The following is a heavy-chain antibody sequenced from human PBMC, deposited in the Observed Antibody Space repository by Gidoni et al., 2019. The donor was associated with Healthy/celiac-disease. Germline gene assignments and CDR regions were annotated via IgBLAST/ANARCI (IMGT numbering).Heavy chain of an antibody. D-gene: IGHD2-15*01. Sequence: QVQLVQSGAEVKKPGASVKVSCKVSGYTLTELSMHWVRQAPGKGLEWMGGFDPEDGETIYAQKFQGRVTMTEDTSTDTAYMELSSLRSEDTAVYYCATPDPYCSGGSCYSRGFDYWGQGTLVTVSS. CDR2: FDPEDGET. V-gene: IGHV1-24*01. J-gene: IGHJ4*02. CDR1: GYTLTELS. CDR3: ATPDPYCSGGSCYSRGFDY.